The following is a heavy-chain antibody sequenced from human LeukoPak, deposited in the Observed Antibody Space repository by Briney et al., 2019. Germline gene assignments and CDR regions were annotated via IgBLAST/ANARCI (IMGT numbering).Heavy chain of an antibody. V-gene: IGHV4-4*07. CDR3: ARGTFPPYYYDSSGPHYFDY. Sequence: SETLSLTCSVSGGSISSYYWSWIREPAGKGLELIGRIYTSGSTNYNPSLKSRVTMSVDTSKNQFSLKLSSVTAADTAVYYCARGTFPPYYYDSSGPHYFDYWGQGTLVTVSS. CDR2: IYTSGST. CDR1: GGSISSYY. J-gene: IGHJ4*02. D-gene: IGHD3-22*01.